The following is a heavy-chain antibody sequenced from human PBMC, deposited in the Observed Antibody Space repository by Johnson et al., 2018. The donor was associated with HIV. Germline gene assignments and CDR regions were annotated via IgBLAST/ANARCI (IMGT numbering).Heavy chain of an antibody. V-gene: IGHV3-30-3*01. CDR2: ISYDGSNK. J-gene: IGHJ3*01. CDR1: GFTFSSYA. CDR3: AKDGGLWSYSLDV. D-gene: IGHD3-10*01. Sequence: QVQLVESGGGVVQPGRSLRLSCAASGFTFSSYAMHWVRQAPGKGLEWVAVISYDGSNKYYADSVKGRFTISRDNSKNILYLQMNSLRPEDTGLYYCAKDGGLWSYSLDVWGQGTMVSVSS.